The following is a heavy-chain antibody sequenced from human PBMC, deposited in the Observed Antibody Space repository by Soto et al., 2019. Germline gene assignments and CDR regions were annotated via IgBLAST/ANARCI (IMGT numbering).Heavy chain of an antibody. CDR2: INHSGST. D-gene: IGHD5-18*01. J-gene: IGHJ6*02. CDR3: ARGRQLWLLHYYDYSGIGV. Sequence: PSETLSLTCAVYGGSFSGYYWSWIRQPPGKGLEWIGEINHSGSTNYNPSLKSRVTISVDTSKNQFSLKLSSVTAADTAVYYCARGRQLWLLHYYDYSGIGVCGERTTVSV. V-gene: IGHV4-34*01. CDR1: GGSFSGYY.